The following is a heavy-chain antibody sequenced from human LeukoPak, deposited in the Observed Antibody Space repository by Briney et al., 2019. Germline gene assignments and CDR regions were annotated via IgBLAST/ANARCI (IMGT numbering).Heavy chain of an antibody. CDR1: GFTFNNYW. Sequence: GGSLRLSCAASGFTFNNYWMSWVRQAPGKGLEWVANIKQDGSEKYYVDSVKGRFTISRDNAKNSLYLQMNSLRAEDTAVYYCAREKKAAAHYGMDVWGQGTTVTVSS. J-gene: IGHJ6*02. D-gene: IGHD2-2*01. CDR3: AREKKAAAHYGMDV. V-gene: IGHV3-7*01. CDR2: IKQDGSEK.